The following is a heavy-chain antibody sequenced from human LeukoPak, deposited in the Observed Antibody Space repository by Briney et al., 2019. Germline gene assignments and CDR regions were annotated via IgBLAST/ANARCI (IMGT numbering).Heavy chain of an antibody. CDR2: IYYSGST. CDR1: GGSISTYY. V-gene: IGHV4-59*12. J-gene: IGHJ4*02. D-gene: IGHD3-10*01. CDR3: ARGPHYGSVTH. Sequence: SETLSLTCTVSGGSISTYYWSWIRQPPGKGLEWIGSIYYSGSTNYNPSLKSRVTISVDTSKNQFSLKLSSVTAADTAVYYCARGPHYGSVTHWGQGTLVTVSS.